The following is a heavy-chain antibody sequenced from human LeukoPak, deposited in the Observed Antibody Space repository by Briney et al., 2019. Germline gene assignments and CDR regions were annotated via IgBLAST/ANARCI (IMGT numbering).Heavy chain of an antibody. D-gene: IGHD3-22*01. CDR3: ARRRYYDSSGYVNFDY. J-gene: IGHJ4*02. CDR1: GGSISSSSYY. V-gene: IGHV4-39*01. Sequence: ETLSLTCTVSGGSISSSSYYWGWIRQPPGKGLEWIGSIYYSGSTYYNPSLKSRVTISVDTSKNQFSLKLSSVTAADTAVYYCARRRYYDSSGYVNFDYWGQGTLVTVSS. CDR2: IYYSGST.